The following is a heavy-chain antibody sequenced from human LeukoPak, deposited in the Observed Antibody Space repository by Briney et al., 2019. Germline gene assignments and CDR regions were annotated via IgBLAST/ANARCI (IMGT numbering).Heavy chain of an antibody. V-gene: IGHV3-11*01. J-gene: IGHJ4*02. CDR3: AKVNVRVVVPAAPFDY. CDR1: GFTFSDYY. Sequence: GGSLRLSCAASGFTFSDYYMSWIRQAPGKGLEWVSYISSSGSTIYYADSVKGRFTISRDNAKNSLYLQMNSLRAEDTAVYYCAKVNVRVVVPAAPFDYWGQGTLVTVSS. CDR2: ISSSGSTI. D-gene: IGHD2-2*01.